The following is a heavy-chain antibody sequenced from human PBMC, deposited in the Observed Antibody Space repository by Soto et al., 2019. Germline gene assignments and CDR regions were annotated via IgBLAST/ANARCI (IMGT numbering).Heavy chain of an antibody. CDR2: IYWDDDK. D-gene: IGHD4-17*01. J-gene: IGHJ4*02. Sequence: QTLTLTCGFSGFSLSSYGMGVAWIRQPPGKALEWLALIYWDDDKRYSPSLKDRLAISKDTSSNQVVLTITNMDPGDTATYFCAHAGDYDLLTFDHWGPGTLVTVSS. CDR1: GFSLSSYGMG. V-gene: IGHV2-5*02. CDR3: AHAGDYDLLTFDH.